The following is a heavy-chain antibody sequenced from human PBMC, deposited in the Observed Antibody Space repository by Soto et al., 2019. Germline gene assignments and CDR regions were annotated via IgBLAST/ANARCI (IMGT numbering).Heavy chain of an antibody. V-gene: IGHV4-39*01. J-gene: IGHJ6*02. Sequence: SETLSLTCTVSGGSISSSSYYWGWIRQPPGKGLEWIGSIYYSGSTYYNPSLKSRVTISVDTSKNQFSLKLSSVTAADTAVYYCARRYDFWSGYGPGQKSYYYYYGMDIWGQGTTVTVSS. CDR3: ARRYDFWSGYGPGQKSYYYYYGMDI. CDR2: IYYSGST. CDR1: GGSISSSSYY. D-gene: IGHD3-3*01.